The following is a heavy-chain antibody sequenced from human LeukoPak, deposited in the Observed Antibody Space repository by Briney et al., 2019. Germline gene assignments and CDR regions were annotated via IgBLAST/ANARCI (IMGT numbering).Heavy chain of an antibody. J-gene: IGHJ6*02. CDR3: AKDLITGTTDYYYGMDV. CDR1: GFTFSSYS. CDR2: ISSSSSTI. V-gene: IGHV3-48*01. Sequence: PGGSLRLSCAASGFTFSSYSMNWVRQAPGKGLEWVSYISSSSSTIYYADSVKGRFTISRDNAKNSLYLQMNSLRAEDTAVYYCAKDLITGTTDYYYGMDVWGQGTTVTVSS. D-gene: IGHD1-7*01.